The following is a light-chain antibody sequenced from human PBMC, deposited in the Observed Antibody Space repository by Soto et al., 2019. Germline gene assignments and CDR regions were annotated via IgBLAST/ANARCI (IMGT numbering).Light chain of an antibody. V-gene: IGKV1-5*01. Sequence: DIQLTQSPSTLSASVGDRVTITCRASQRIDRYLAWYQQKPGKAPKLLIYDASSLESGVPSRFSGSGSGTEFTLTISSLQPDDFATYYCQQYNSYSPLTFGGGTKVDIK. J-gene: IGKJ4*01. CDR1: QRIDRY. CDR2: DAS. CDR3: QQYNSYSPLT.